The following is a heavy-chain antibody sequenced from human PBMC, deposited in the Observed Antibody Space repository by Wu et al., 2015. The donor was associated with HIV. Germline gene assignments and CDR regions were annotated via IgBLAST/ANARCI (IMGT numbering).Heavy chain of an antibody. CDR1: GYTFTGHY. CDR3: ARDWQFHVIFDDYYIDV. J-gene: IGHJ6*03. V-gene: IGHV1-2*02. CDR2: INPRTGDT. Sequence: QEQLVQSGADVRKPGASVKVSCKASGYTFTGHYIHWVRQAPGQGLEWMGCINPRTGDTNYAQTFKGRITMTRDTSINTAYMVLTSLKSNDTALYFCARDWQFHVIFDDYYIDVWGEGTTVIVSS. D-gene: IGHD3-3*02.